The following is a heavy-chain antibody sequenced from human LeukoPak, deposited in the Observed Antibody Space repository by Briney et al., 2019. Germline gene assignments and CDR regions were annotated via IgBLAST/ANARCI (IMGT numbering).Heavy chain of an antibody. CDR2: IYHTGST. CDR1: GYSVSRGYY. V-gene: IGHV4-38-2*01. Sequence: PSETPSLTCGVSGYSVSRGYYWAWIRQPPGKGLEWIGTIYHTGSTYYNPSLESRVTISVDTSKNEFSLNLNSVTAADTAVYYCARAGWIITSGIDYWGQGALVTVSS. CDR3: ARAGWIITSGIDY. J-gene: IGHJ4*02. D-gene: IGHD3-10*01.